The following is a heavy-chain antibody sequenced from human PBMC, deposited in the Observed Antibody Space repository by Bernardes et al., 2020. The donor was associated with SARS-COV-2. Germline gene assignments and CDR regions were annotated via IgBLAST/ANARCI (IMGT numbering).Heavy chain of an antibody. Sequence: VGSLRLSCEVSGFSLSKFAMGWVRQAPGKGLEWVSSLGTKTYYTDSVNGRFTVSRDNSKNTLFLEMKSLRADDTAVYYCARRAMGVGGAYLFDYWGRGTLVTVSS. D-gene: IGHD3-10*01. CDR1: GFSLSKFA. CDR2: LGTKT. V-gene: IGHV3-23*01. J-gene: IGHJ4*02. CDR3: ARRAMGVGGAYLFDY.